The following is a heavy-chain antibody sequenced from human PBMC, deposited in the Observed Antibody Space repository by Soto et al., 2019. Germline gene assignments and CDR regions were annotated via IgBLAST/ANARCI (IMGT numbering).Heavy chain of an antibody. J-gene: IGHJ6*03. D-gene: IGHD4-4*01. CDR1: GYTFRSYG. Sequence: QVQLVQSGTAVKKAAASVKVTCKASGYTFRSYGISWVRQAPGQGLEWMGWISGYNGNTHYSQKFQGKLTMTTDTSTSTAYMELRNLRSDDTAVYYSAKEDSNYAGRFCYCYMVVWGTGTMVTVSS. CDR3: AKEDSNYAGRFCYCYMVV. CDR2: ISGYNGNT. V-gene: IGHV1-18*01.